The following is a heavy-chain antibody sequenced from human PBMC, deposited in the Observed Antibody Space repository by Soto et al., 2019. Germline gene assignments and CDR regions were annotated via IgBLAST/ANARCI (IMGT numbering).Heavy chain of an antibody. V-gene: IGHV2-5*02. CDR2: IYWDDAK. CDR1: GFSLSTTGVG. Sequence: QITLKESGPTLVEPTQTLTLTCAFSGFSLSTTGVGVGWIRQPPGKALEWLAFIYWDDAKRYSPSLKTSLTIIKXXSXMXXVLIMTDMDPVDTGTYYCAYRQDYRRTWDSGWFDPWGQGTLVTVSS. D-gene: IGHD1-26*01. J-gene: IGHJ5*02. CDR3: AYRQDYRRTWDSGWFDP.